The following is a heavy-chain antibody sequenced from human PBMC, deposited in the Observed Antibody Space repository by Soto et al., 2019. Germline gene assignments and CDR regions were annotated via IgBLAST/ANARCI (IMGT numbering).Heavy chain of an antibody. J-gene: IGHJ4*02. CDR3: ASYRREAVAGYTLDN. Sequence: PSETLSLTCTVSGGSISSNYWTLIRQPPGKGLEWIGYVYNSGSTNYNPSLKSRVTISEDTSKSQFSLKVNSMTAADTAVYHCASYRREAVAGYTLDNGGQGILVTV. CDR1: GGSISSNY. D-gene: IGHD6-13*01. V-gene: IGHV4-59*01. CDR2: VYNSGST.